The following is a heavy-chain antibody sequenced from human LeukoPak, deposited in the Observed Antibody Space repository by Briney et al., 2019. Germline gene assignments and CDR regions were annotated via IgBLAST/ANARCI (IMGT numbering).Heavy chain of an antibody. CDR2: ISSSSSYI. V-gene: IGHV3-21*01. D-gene: IGHD6-19*01. CDR3: ARDPQWLVYYYYYYYGMDV. J-gene: IGHJ6*02. Sequence: GGSLRLSCAASGFTFSSYSMNWVRQAPGKGLEWVSSISSSSSYIYYADPVKGRFTISRDNAKNSLYLQMNSLRAEDTAVYYCARDPQWLVYYYYYYYGMDVWGQGTTVTVSS. CDR1: GFTFSSYS.